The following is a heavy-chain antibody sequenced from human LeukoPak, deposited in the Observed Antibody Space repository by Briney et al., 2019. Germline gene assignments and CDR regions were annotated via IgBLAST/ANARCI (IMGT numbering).Heavy chain of an antibody. CDR3: GRISSTYAFDI. Sequence: PGGSLRLSCAASGFTFSSYAMSWVRQAPGKGLEWVSSISSNSTYIYYADSVKGRFTISRDNAKNSLYLQMNSLRAEDTAVYYCGRISSTYAFDIWAQGTMVTVSS. CDR1: GFTFSSYA. CDR2: ISSNSTYI. J-gene: IGHJ3*02. V-gene: IGHV3-21*01. D-gene: IGHD2-2*01.